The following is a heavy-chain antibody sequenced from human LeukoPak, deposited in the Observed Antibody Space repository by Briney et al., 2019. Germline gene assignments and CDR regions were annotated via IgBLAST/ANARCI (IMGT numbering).Heavy chain of an antibody. D-gene: IGHD3-3*01. V-gene: IGHV3-43*02. Sequence: GGSLRLSCAASGFTFDDYAMHWVRQAPGKGLEWVSLISGGGGSTYYADSVKGRFTISRDNSKNSLYLQMNSLRTEDTALYYCAKDLQYYDFWSGYYYYGMDVWGQGTTVTVSS. CDR1: GFTFDDYA. J-gene: IGHJ6*02. CDR3: AKDLQYYDFWSGYYYYGMDV. CDR2: ISGGGGST.